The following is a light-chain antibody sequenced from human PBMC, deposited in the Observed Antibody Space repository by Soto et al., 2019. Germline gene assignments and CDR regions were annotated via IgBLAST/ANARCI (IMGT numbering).Light chain of an antibody. Sequence: DTQMTQSPSSLSASVGDRVTITCRASQGIGNNLAWYQQKPGKVPKVLIYTASTLHSGVPSRFSGSGSGTDFTLTINSLQPEDVATYFCQKYDSVPWSFGQGTRVEI. CDR1: QGIGNN. V-gene: IGKV1-27*01. J-gene: IGKJ1*01. CDR3: QKYDSVPWS. CDR2: TAS.